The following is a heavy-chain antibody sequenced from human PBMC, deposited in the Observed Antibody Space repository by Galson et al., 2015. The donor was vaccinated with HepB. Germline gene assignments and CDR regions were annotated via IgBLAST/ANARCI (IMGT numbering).Heavy chain of an antibody. CDR3: AKDSSDSAMIDGVFDV. V-gene: IGHV3-23*01. D-gene: IGHD5-18*01. CDR2: ISGSGGST. Sequence: SLRLSCAASGFTFNSYAMIWVRQAPGKGLEWVSGISGSGGSTYYADSVEGRFAISRDNSKSTLYLQMNSLRAEDTAVYHCAKDSSDSAMIDGVFDVWGQGTKVTVSP. CDR1: GFTFNSYA. J-gene: IGHJ3*01.